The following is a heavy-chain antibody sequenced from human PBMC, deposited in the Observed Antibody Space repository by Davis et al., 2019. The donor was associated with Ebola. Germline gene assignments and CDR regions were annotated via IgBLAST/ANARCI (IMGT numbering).Heavy chain of an antibody. CDR3: ARGVRSGSGYFDD. V-gene: IGHV3-66*01. J-gene: IGHJ4*02. Sequence: GESLKISCAASGFSVSSDYMSWVRQAPGKGLEWVSVIFDGGTTKCADSVRGTFTISRDNSKNTVYLQMNSLRVEDTAVYYCARGVRSGSGYFDDWGQGTLVTVSS. CDR1: GFSVSSDY. D-gene: IGHD3-10*01. CDR2: IFDGGTT.